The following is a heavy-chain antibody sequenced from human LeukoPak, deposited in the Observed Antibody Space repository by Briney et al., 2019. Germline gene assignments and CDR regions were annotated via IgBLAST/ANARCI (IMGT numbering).Heavy chain of an antibody. CDR1: GFTFNNYA. CDR3: ANTGGSVYWYFDL. V-gene: IGHV3-23*01. J-gene: IGHJ2*01. CDR2: ISGGGETT. D-gene: IGHD1-14*01. Sequence: GGSLRLSCAASGFTFNNYAMNWVRQAPGKGLEWVSSISGGGETTYYADSVKGRFTISRDNSKNTLYLQMNSLRAEDTAVYYCANTGGSVYWYFDLWGRGTLVTVSS.